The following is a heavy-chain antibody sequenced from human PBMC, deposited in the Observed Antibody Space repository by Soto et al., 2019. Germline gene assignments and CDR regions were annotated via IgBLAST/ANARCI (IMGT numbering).Heavy chain of an antibody. V-gene: IGHV3-30*04. CDR1: VFTFSSYA. D-gene: IGHD3-3*01. J-gene: IGHJ4*02. CDR3: ARDYSTDFWSGYYRY. CDR2: IAYDGSNK. Sequence: HPGGSLRLSCAASVFTFSSYAMHLVRQSPGKGLEWVAVIAYDGSNKYYADSVKGRFTISRDNAKNSLYMQMNSLRAEDTAVYYCARDYSTDFWSGYYRYSGQGTLVTVSS.